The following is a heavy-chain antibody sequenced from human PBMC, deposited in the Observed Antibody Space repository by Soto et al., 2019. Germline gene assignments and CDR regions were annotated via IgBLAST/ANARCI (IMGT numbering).Heavy chain of an antibody. D-gene: IGHD2-15*01. CDR1: GFTFSSYA. Sequence: EVQLLESGGGLVQPGGSLRLSWADSGFTFSSYAMSWVRQDPGKGLEWVSAISGSGGSTYYADSVKGRFTISRDNSKNPLYLQMNSLSAEDTAVYYCAKRIVVFDPWGQGTLVTVSS. V-gene: IGHV3-23*01. CDR2: ISGSGGST. J-gene: IGHJ5*02. CDR3: AKRIVVFDP.